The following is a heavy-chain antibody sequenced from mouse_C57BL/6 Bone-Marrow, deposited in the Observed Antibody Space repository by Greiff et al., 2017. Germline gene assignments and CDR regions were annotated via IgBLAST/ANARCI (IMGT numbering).Heavy chain of an antibody. V-gene: IGHV1-75*01. CDR1: GYTFTDYY. J-gene: IGHJ2*01. CDR3: SRRELGYSGY. CDR2: IFPGSGST. D-gene: IGHD2-3*01. Sequence: QVQLQQSGPELVRPGASVKISCKASGYTFTDYYINWVKQRPGQGLEWIGWIFPGSGSTYYNEKFKGKATLTVDKSSSTAYMFLSSLTSAASAFYVCSRRELGYSGYWGQGTTLTVSS.